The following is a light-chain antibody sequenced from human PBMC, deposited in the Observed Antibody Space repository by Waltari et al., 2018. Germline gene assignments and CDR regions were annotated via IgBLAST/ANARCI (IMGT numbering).Light chain of an antibody. CDR3: QSYDSSLSGPWV. J-gene: IGLJ3*02. CDR2: ADN. V-gene: IGLV1-40*01. Sequence: QSVLTQPPSVSGAPGQRVTISCPGSSSKIGAGNDIHWYQQLPVTTPKLLSYADNNRPAGVPDRFSCSKAGPSASLAITGLQAEDEADYYCQSYDSSLSGPWVFGGGTKRTVL. CDR1: SSKIGAGND.